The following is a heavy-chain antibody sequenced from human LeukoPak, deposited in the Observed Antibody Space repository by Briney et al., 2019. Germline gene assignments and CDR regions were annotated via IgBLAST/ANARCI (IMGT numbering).Heavy chain of an antibody. CDR2: IYTSGTT. CDR1: GGSISSGSYF. V-gene: IGHV4-61*09. Sequence: SQTLSLTCTVSGGSISSGSYFWSWIRQPAGKGLEWIGHIYTSGTTNYNPSLKSRVTISADTSKNQFSLKLSSVTAADTAVYYCARGITIFGVVIQNWFAPWGQGTLVTVSS. D-gene: IGHD3-3*01. CDR3: ARGITIFGVVIQNWFAP. J-gene: IGHJ5*02.